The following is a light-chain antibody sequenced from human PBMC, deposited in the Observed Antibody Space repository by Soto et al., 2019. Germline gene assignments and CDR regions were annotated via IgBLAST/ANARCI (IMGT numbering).Light chain of an antibody. CDR1: QSVSSSY. CDR2: GAS. CDR3: QQHGSSPRT. Sequence: EFVLTQSPGTLSLSPGERATLSCRASQSVSSSYLAWYQQKPGQAPRLLIYGASSRATGIPDRFSGSGSGTDFTLTISRLEPEDFAVYYCQQHGSSPRTFGQGTKVDIK. V-gene: IGKV3-20*01. J-gene: IGKJ1*01.